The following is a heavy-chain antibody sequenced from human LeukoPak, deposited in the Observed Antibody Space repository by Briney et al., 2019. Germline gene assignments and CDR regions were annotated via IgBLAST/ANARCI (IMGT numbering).Heavy chain of an antibody. CDR3: ARAYSGNYYNWFDP. CDR2: INRDGTST. J-gene: IGHJ5*02. CDR1: GFTFSSNW. Sequence: PGGSLRLSCAASGFTFSSNWMHWVRQAPGKGLVWVSRINRDGTSTIYADSVKGRFTISRDNAKNTLYLQMNILRAEDTAVYYCARAYSGNYYNWFDPWGQGTLVTVSS. V-gene: IGHV3-74*01. D-gene: IGHD1-26*01.